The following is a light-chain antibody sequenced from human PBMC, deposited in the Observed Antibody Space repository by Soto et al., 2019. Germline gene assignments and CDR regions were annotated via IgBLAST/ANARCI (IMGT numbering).Light chain of an antibody. J-gene: IGKJ5*01. CDR1: QSVSSN. CDR3: QQRSNWPIT. V-gene: IGKV3-11*01. CDR2: DAS. Sequence: EIVMTHSPATLSVSPGETATLSCRASQSVSSNLAWYQQKPGQAPRLLIYDASNRATGIPARFSGSGSGTDFTLTISSLEPEDFAVYYCQQRSNWPITFGQGTRLEIK.